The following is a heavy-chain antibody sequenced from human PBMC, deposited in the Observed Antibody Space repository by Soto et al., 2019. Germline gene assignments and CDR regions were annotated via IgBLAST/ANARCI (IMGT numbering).Heavy chain of an antibody. D-gene: IGHD6-13*01. Sequence: PGESLKISCKGSGYSFTSYWIGWVRQMPGKGLEWMGIIYPGDSDTRYSPSFQGQVTISADKSISTAYLQWSSLKASDTAMYYCARTSAAGKYYSGMAVWGQGTTVTVSS. V-gene: IGHV5-51*01. CDR1: GYSFTSYW. CDR2: IYPGDSDT. J-gene: IGHJ6*02. CDR3: ARTSAAGKYYSGMAV.